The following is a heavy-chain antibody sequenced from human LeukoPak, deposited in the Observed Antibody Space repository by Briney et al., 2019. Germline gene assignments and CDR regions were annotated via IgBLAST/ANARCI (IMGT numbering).Heavy chain of an antibody. D-gene: IGHD1-26*01. Sequence: GGSLRLSCLTSGFTLSTDAMSWVRQAPGKGLEWISGISGSGASTYYADSVKGRFTISRDDSRNTLYLQMNSLRGDDTAVYYCAKDVGKWESLHFFDYWGQGTLVTVSS. CDR3: AKDVGKWESLHFFDY. J-gene: IGHJ4*02. CDR1: GFTLSTDA. V-gene: IGHV3-23*01. CDR2: ISGSGAST.